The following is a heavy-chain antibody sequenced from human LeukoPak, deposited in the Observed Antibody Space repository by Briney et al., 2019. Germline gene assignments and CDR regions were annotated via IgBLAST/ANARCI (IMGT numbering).Heavy chain of an antibody. CDR1: GGSISSSSYY. Sequence: PSETLSLTCTVSGGSISSSSYYWGWIRQPPGKGLEWIGSIYYSGSTYYNPSLKSRVTISVDTSKNQFSLKLSSVTAADTAVYYCAKFLLLDYGGNSLEYFQHWGQGTLVTVSS. CDR2: IYYSGST. D-gene: IGHD4-23*01. CDR3: AKFLLLDYGGNSLEYFQH. J-gene: IGHJ1*01. V-gene: IGHV4-39*01.